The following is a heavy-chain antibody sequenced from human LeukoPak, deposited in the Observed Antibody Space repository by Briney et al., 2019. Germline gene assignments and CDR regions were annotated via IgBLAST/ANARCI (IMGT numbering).Heavy chain of an antibody. Sequence: GRSLRLSCAASEFTFINYAMHWVRQAPGKGLEWVAVISSDGSNKYYADSVKGRFTISRDNAKNSLYLRMNGLRAEDTAVYYCAKSFMDWGQGTLVTVSS. D-gene: IGHD3-10*01. CDR1: EFTFINYA. CDR2: ISSDGSNK. V-gene: IGHV3-30-3*02. J-gene: IGHJ4*02. CDR3: AKSFMD.